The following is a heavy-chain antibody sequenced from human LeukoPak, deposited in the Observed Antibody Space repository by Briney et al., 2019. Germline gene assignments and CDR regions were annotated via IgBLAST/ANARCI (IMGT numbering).Heavy chain of an antibody. V-gene: IGHV4-4*07. CDR3: ARPVTARGGSGWPQHIDY. CDR2: IYTSGST. Sequence: SETLSLTCTVSGDSISSFYWSWIRQPAGKGLEWIGRIYTSGSTNYNPSLKSRVTISVDTSKNQFSLKLTSVTTADTAVYYCARPVTARGGSGWPQHIDYWGQGTLVSVSS. CDR1: GDSISSFY. J-gene: IGHJ4*02. D-gene: IGHD6-19*01.